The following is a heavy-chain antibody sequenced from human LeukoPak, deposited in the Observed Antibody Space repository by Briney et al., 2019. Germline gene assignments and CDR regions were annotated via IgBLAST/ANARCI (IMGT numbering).Heavy chain of an antibody. D-gene: IGHD3-9*01. Sequence: SETLSLTCTVSGGSISSYYWSWIRQPPGKGLEWIGYIYYSGSTNYNPSLKSRVTISVDTSKNQFSLKLSSATAADTAVYYCARRALTGPFDYWGQGTLVTVSS. V-gene: IGHV4-59*08. CDR2: IYYSGST. CDR1: GGSISSYY. CDR3: ARRALTGPFDY. J-gene: IGHJ4*02.